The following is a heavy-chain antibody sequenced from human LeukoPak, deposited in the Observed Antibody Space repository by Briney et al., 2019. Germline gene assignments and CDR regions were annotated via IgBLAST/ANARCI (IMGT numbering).Heavy chain of an antibody. Sequence: GRSLRLSCGASGFPFSSYAMHWVPRAPGKGLEWVGRIKSKTERRTTYHAAPVKGRFTISRDDSTNTLYLQMNSLKAEDTALYYCTTENYGDYVLDHWGQGTLVTVSS. CDR3: TTENYGDYVLDH. V-gene: IGHV3-15*07. D-gene: IGHD4-17*01. CDR2: IKSKTERRTT. CDR1: GFPFSSYA. J-gene: IGHJ4*02.